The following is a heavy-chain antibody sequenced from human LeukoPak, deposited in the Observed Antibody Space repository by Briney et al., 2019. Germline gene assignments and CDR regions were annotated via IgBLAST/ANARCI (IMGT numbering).Heavy chain of an antibody. Sequence: PGGSLRLSYAASGFTFSSYAMSWVRQAPGKGLEWVSAISGSGGSTYYADSVKGRFTISRDNSKNTLYLQMNSLRAEDTAVYYCAKGYNCSSTSCLYYYMDVWGKGTTVTVSS. J-gene: IGHJ6*03. CDR1: GFTFSSYA. CDR3: AKGYNCSSTSCLYYYMDV. V-gene: IGHV3-23*01. CDR2: ISGSGGST. D-gene: IGHD2-2*01.